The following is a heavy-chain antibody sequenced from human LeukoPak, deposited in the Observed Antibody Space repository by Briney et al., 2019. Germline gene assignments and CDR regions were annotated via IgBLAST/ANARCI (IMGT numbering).Heavy chain of an antibody. J-gene: IGHJ6*01. V-gene: IGHV2-70*11. CDR1: RFSLSTSGMC. Sequence: ASGPTLLNPTQPLTLTGTLSRFSLSTSGMCVSWIRQPPGKALEWLARIDWDDDKYYSTSLKTRLTISKDTSKNQLVLTMANMDPVDTPTYYSGRIRSGSLRGMEVSGPGTTVTVSS. CDR2: IDWDDDK. CDR3: GRIRSGSLRGMEV. D-gene: IGHD3-3*01.